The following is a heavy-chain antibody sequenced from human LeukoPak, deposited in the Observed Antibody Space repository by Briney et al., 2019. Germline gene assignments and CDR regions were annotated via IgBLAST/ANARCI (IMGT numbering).Heavy chain of an antibody. V-gene: IGHV3-30-3*01. D-gene: IGHD2-2*01. CDR1: GFTFSSYA. Sequence: GGSLRLSCAASGFTFSSYAMHWVRQAPGKGLEWVAVISYDGSNKYYADSVKGRFTISRDNSKNTLYLQMNSLRAEDTAVYYCARDLSSTSSWATVPDYWGQGTLVTVSS. J-gene: IGHJ4*02. CDR3: ARDLSSTSSWATVPDY. CDR2: ISYDGSNK.